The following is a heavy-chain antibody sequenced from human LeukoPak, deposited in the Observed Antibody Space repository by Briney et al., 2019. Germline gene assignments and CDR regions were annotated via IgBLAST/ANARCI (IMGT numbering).Heavy chain of an antibody. D-gene: IGHD3-10*01. CDR1: GGSFSGYY. V-gene: IGHV4-34*01. CDR2: INHSGST. CDR3: ARLGKRITLVRGAVGSWFDP. Sequence: PSETLSLTCAVYGGSFSGYYWSWIRQPPGKGLEWIGEINHSGSTNYNPSLKSRITISVDTSKNQFSLKLSSVTAADTAVYYCARLGKRITLVRGAVGSWFDPWGQGTLVTVSS. J-gene: IGHJ5*02.